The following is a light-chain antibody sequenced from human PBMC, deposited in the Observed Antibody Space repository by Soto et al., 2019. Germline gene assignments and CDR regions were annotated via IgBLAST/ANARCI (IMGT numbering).Light chain of an antibody. Sequence: QSALTHPASVSGAPGPSITISCTGTSSDVGGYNYVSWYQQHPGKAPKLMIYGVTKRPSGVSNRFSGSKSGNTASLNISGLQADDEADYYCSSYTSSTTLSVIFGGGTKLTVL. CDR1: SSDVGGYNY. CDR3: SSYTSSTTLSVI. V-gene: IGLV2-14*01. CDR2: GVT. J-gene: IGLJ2*01.